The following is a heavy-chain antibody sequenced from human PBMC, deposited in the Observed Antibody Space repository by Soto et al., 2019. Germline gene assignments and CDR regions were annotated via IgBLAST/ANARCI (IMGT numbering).Heavy chain of an antibody. CDR2: IDPSDSYT. J-gene: IGHJ5*02. Sequence: GESLKISCKGSGYSFTSYWISWVRQMPGKGLEWMGRIDPSDSYTNYSPSFQGHVTISADKSISTAYLQWSSLKASDTAVYYCARHYGVLRFLEWLPGGFDPWGQGTLVTVSS. CDR3: ARHYGVLRFLEWLPGGFDP. CDR1: GYSFTSYW. V-gene: IGHV5-10-1*01. D-gene: IGHD3-3*01.